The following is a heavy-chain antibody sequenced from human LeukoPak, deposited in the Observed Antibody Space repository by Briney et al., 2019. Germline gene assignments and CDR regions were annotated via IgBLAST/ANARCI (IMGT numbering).Heavy chain of an antibody. J-gene: IGHJ4*02. D-gene: IGHD5-18*01. V-gene: IGHV3-23*01. CDR3: AKDRMDTAMLSGLTHY. Sequence: GGSLRLSCAASGFTFSSYAMSWVRQAPGKGLEWVSAISGSGGSTYYADSVKGRFTISRDNSKNTLYLQMNSLRAEDTAVYYCAKDRMDTAMLSGLTHYWGQGILVTVSS. CDR1: GFTFSSYA. CDR2: ISGSGGST.